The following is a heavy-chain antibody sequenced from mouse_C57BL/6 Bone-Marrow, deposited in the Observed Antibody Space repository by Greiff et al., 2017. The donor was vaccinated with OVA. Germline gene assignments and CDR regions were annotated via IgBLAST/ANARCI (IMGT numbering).Heavy chain of an antibody. J-gene: IGHJ3*01. Sequence: EVQRVESGGGLVKPGGSLKLSCAASGFTFSSYAMSWVRQTPEKRLEWVATISDGGSYTYYPDNVKGRFTISRDNAKNNLYLQMSHLKSEDTAMYYCAREGSYYGSRSWFAYWGQGTLVTVSA. CDR1: GFTFSSYA. V-gene: IGHV5-4*01. CDR3: AREGSYYGSRSWFAY. CDR2: ISDGGSYT. D-gene: IGHD1-1*01.